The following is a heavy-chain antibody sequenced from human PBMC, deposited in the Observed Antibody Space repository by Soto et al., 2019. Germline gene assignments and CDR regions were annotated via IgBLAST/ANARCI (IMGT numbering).Heavy chain of an antibody. CDR3: ARDWKGAEGFDP. D-gene: IGHD1-1*01. CDR1: GYTFSTYG. CDR2: IGADNGDT. V-gene: IGHV1-18*01. Sequence: QVQLVQSGAEVKKPGASVKVSCKASGYTFSTYGFSWVRQAPGQGLEWMGWIGADNGDTNYAQNFPGRVTMTTDPSPTTPYMELRSLTSGDTAVYFCARDWKGAEGFDPWGQGTLVTVSS. J-gene: IGHJ5*02.